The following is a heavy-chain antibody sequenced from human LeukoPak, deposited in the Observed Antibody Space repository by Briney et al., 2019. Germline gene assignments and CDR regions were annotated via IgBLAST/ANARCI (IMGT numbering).Heavy chain of an antibody. J-gene: IGHJ2*01. CDR3: ARAWSSSWYSKNRYWYFDL. CDR2: IYDSGST. D-gene: IGHD6-13*01. CDR1: GGSISSYY. Sequence: KPSETLSLTCTVSGGSISSYYWSWIRQPPGKGLEWIGYIYDSGSTNYNPSLKSRVTISVDTSKNQFSLKLSSVTAADTAVYYCARAWSSSWYSKNRYWYFDLWGRGTLVTVSS. V-gene: IGHV4-59*01.